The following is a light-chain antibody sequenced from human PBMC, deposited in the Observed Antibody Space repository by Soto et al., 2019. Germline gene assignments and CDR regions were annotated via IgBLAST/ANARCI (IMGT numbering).Light chain of an antibody. Sequence: QSVLTQPPSVSAAPRQTVTISCSGSSSNIGNNFVSWYQHLPGTAPKLLIFENDKLPSGIPDRFSASKSGTSATLGITGLQTGDEADYYCGTLDSSLSAVVFGGGTKLTVL. V-gene: IGLV1-51*02. CDR2: END. CDR3: GTLDSSLSAVV. J-gene: IGLJ3*02. CDR1: SSNIGNNF.